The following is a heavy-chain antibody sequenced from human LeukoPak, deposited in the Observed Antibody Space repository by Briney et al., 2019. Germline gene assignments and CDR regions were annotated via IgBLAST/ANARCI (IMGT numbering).Heavy chain of an antibody. CDR2: ISPSGGST. CDR3: ARDDVDPSGQFKAFDP. CDR1: GYTFTSNY. J-gene: IGHJ5*02. V-gene: IGHV1-46*01. D-gene: IGHD1-14*01. Sequence: ASVKVSCKAFGYTFTSNYMHWVRQAPGQGPEWMGVISPSGGSTTYAQKFQGRVTLTRDMSTSTDYLELSSLRSEDTAVYYCARDDVDPSGQFKAFDPWGQGTLVTVSS.